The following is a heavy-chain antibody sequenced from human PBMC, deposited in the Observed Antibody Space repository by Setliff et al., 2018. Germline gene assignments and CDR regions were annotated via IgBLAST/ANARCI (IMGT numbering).Heavy chain of an antibody. D-gene: IGHD6-19*01. CDR1: RFTFSNYA. V-gene: IGHV3-23*01. CDR3: AKDVSPPGTNGWHPDVLDI. Sequence: PGGSLRLSCAASRFTFSNYAMSWVRQAPGKGLEWVSAISASGRTTYSADSVTGRFTIARYNYKNTLSMQMNSLRAEDTAVYYCAKDVSPPGTNGWHPDVLDIWGQGTMVTGS. J-gene: IGHJ3*02. CDR2: ISASGRTT.